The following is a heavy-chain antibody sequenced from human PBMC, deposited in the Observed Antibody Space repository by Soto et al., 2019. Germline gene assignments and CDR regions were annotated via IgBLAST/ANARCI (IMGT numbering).Heavy chain of an antibody. CDR3: AREGGHHWDS. CDR1: GVTFSTNF. J-gene: IGHJ5*01. CDR2: IYSGGST. V-gene: IGHV3-66*01. D-gene: IGHD1-1*01. Sequence: PGGSLRLSCVASGVTFSTNFLTWVRQAPGKGLEWVSAIYSGGSTYYADSVKGRFTISRDNSKNTLYLQMNSVRAEDTAVYYCAREGGHHWDSWGRGTLVTVSS.